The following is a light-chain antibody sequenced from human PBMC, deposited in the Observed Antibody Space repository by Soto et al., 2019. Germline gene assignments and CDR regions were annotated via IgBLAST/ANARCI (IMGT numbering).Light chain of an antibody. CDR2: EVS. V-gene: IGLV2-23*02. Sequence: QSALPQPASVSGSPGQSITISCTGTTTDVGSYNLVSWYQQHPGRAPKLMIYEVSRRPSGVSNRFSGSKSGNTASLTISGLQAEDEADYYCCSWAGSNTFYFFGTGTKVTVL. CDR1: TTDVGSYNL. J-gene: IGLJ1*01. CDR3: CSWAGSNTFYF.